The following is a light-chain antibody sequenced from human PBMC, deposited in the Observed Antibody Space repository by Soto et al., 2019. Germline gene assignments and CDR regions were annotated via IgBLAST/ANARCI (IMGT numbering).Light chain of an antibody. CDR1: SSDVGGYNY. CDR3: SSFTSSSAVI. Sequence: QSVLTQPASVSGSPGQSITISCTGTSSDVGGYNYVSWYQQHPDKAPKLIICEVSNRPSGVSNRFSGSKSANTASLTSSGLQAEDEADYYCSSFTSSSAVIFGGGTKLTVL. J-gene: IGLJ2*01. V-gene: IGLV2-14*01. CDR2: EVS.